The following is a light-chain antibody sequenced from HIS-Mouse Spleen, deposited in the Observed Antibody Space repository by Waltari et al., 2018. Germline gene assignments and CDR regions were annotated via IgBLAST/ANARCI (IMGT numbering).Light chain of an antibody. V-gene: IGKV1-9*01. CDR1: QGISIY. CDR3: KQLNSYPPT. J-gene: IGKJ1*01. CDR2: AAS. Sequence: DIQLTQSPSFLSASVGDRVTITCRASQGISIYLAWYQQKPGKATKLLIYAASTLQSGVPSRFSGSGSWTEFTLIISSRLPEAYATYYCKQLNSYPPTFGQGTKVEIK.